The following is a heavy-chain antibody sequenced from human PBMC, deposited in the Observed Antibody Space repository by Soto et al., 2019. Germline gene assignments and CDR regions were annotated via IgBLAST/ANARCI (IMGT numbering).Heavy chain of an antibody. CDR3: AREGYGDYDRGAFDI. D-gene: IGHD4-17*01. Sequence: PSETLSLTCAVSGGSISSSNWWSGVRQPPRKGLEWIGEIYHSGSTNYNPSLRSRVTISVDKSKNQFSLKLSSVTAADTAVYYCAREGYGDYDRGAFDIWGQGTMVTVS. CDR2: IYHSGST. J-gene: IGHJ3*02. V-gene: IGHV4-4*02. CDR1: GGSISSSNW.